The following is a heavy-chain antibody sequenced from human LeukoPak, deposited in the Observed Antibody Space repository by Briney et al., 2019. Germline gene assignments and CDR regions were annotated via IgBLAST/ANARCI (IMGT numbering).Heavy chain of an antibody. Sequence: PSETLSLTCTVSGGSITTYSWNWIRQPPGKGLELIGRIYASGSTTYNPSLNSRVTMSVATSKNQFSVRLTSVAAADTAVYYCASAAYCSGASCYFDYWGQGTLVTVSS. D-gene: IGHD2-15*01. J-gene: IGHJ4*02. V-gene: IGHV4-4*07. CDR2: IYASGST. CDR3: ASAAYCSGASCYFDY. CDR1: GGSITTYS.